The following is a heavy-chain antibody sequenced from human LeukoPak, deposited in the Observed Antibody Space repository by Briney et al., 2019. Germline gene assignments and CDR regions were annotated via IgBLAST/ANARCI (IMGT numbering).Heavy chain of an antibody. D-gene: IGHD1/OR15-1a*01. CDR1: GYTFTNYA. CDR2: INAGNGNT. Sequence: ASVKVSCKASGYTFTNYAIHWVRQAPGQRLEWMGWINAGNGNTKYSQKFQDRVTITRDTSASIDYMELSSLRSEDTAVYYCAREGEEQSFDYWGQGTLVTVSS. J-gene: IGHJ4*02. V-gene: IGHV1-3*01. CDR3: AREGEEQSFDY.